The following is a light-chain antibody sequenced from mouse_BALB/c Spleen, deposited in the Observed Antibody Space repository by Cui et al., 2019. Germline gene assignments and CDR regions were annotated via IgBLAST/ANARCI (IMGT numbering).Light chain of an antibody. V-gene: IGKV6-14*01. CDR3: LQHWNYPLT. J-gene: IGKJ2*01. Sequence: DIVMTQSQKFMSTSVGDRVSITCKASQNVRTVVAWYQQKPGQSPKALIYLASNRHTGVPDRFTGSGSGTDFTLTISNVQSEDLADYFCLQHWNYPLTFGGGTKLEIK. CDR2: LAS. CDR1: QNVRTV.